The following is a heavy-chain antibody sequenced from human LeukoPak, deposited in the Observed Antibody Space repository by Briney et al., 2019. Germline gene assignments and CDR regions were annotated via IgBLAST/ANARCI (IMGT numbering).Heavy chain of an antibody. V-gene: IGHV4-34*01. Sequence: SETLSLTCAVYGGSFSGYYWSWIRQPPGKGLEWIGEINHSGSTNYNPSLKSRVTISVDTSKNQFSLKLSSVTAADTAVYYCAREQYSSSTTITSWFNPWGQGTLVTVSS. D-gene: IGHD6-6*01. CDR2: INHSGST. J-gene: IGHJ5*02. CDR1: GGSFSGYY. CDR3: AREQYSSSTTITSWFNP.